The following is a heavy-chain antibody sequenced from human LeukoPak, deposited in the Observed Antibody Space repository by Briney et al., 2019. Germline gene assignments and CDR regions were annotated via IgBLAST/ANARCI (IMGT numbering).Heavy chain of an antibody. V-gene: IGHV1-2*02. CDR2: INPNSGGT. CDR3: ARDRLVVVPAATNWFDP. CDR1: GYTFTGYY. D-gene: IGHD2-2*01. J-gene: IGHJ5*02. Sequence: ASVKVSCKASGYTFTGYYMHWVRQAPGQGLEWMGWINPNSGGTNYAQKFQGRVTMTRDTSISTAYMELSRLRSDDTAVYYCARDRLVVVPAATNWFDPWGQGALVTVSS.